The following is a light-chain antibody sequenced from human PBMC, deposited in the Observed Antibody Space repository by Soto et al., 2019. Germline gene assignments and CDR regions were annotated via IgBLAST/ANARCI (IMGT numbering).Light chain of an antibody. Sequence: SVLTQAPGTLSLSPGERATLSCRASQSVSSSYLAWYQQNPGQAPRLLIYGASTRATDIPATFTGSGSGTEFTLTISSLQPDDFATYYCQQYNSYFLWTFGQGTKVDIK. J-gene: IGKJ1*01. CDR2: GAS. V-gene: IGKV3-20*01. CDR1: QSVSSSY. CDR3: QQYNSYFLWT.